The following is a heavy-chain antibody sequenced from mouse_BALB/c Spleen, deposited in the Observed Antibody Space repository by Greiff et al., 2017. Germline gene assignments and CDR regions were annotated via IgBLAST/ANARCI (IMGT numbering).Heavy chain of an antibody. CDR2: ISSGGSYT. Sequence: DVMLVESGGGLVQPGGSLKLSCAASGFTFSSYGMSWVRQTPDKRLEWVATISSGGSYTYYPDSVKGRFTISRDNAKNTLYLQMSSLKSEDTAMYYCARGNYDYGWFAYWGQGTLVTVSA. V-gene: IGHV5-6*03. CDR1: GFTFSSYG. CDR3: ARGNYDYGWFAY. J-gene: IGHJ3*01. D-gene: IGHD2-4*01.